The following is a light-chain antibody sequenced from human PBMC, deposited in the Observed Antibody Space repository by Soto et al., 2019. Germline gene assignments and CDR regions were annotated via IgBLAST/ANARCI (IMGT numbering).Light chain of an antibody. Sequence: QSVLTQPASVSGSPGQSITISCTGTSSDVGGYNYVSWSQQHPGKAPQLMIYEVSNRPSGVSNRFSGSKSGNTASLTISGFQAEDEADYYCSSYTSSSTYVFGTGTKVTVL. CDR1: SSDVGGYNY. CDR2: EVS. CDR3: SSYTSSSTYV. V-gene: IGLV2-14*01. J-gene: IGLJ1*01.